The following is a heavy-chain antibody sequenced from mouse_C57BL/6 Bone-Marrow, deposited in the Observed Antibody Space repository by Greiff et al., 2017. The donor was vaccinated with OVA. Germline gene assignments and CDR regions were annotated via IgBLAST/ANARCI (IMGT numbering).Heavy chain of an antibody. CDR3: ARPYYYGSSVYAMDY. J-gene: IGHJ4*01. V-gene: IGHV1-82*01. Sequence: VKLQQSGPELVKPGASVKISCKASGYAFSSSWMNWVKQRPGKGLEWIGRIYPGDGDTNYNGKFKGKATLTADKSSSTAYMQLSSLTSEDSAVYFCARPYYYGSSVYAMDYWGQGTSVTVSS. CDR1: GYAFSSSW. CDR2: IYPGDGDT. D-gene: IGHD1-1*01.